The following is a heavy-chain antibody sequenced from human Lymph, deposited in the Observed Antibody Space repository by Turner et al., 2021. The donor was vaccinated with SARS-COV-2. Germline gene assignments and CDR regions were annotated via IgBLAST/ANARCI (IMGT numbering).Heavy chain of an antibody. J-gene: IGHJ4*02. CDR3: ARRPGGYFDY. CDR1: GGSISSQTNY. CDR2: ISSSGGT. D-gene: IGHD1-26*01. V-gene: IGHV4-39*01. Sequence: QLQLEEAGPGMGRPSENLSLNCSDPGGSISSQTNYWDWIRQAPGKGLQWIGSISSSGGTYYTPSLKSRLTMSVDTSKIQFSLNLGSVTAADTAVYYCARRPGGYFDYWGQGALVIVSS.